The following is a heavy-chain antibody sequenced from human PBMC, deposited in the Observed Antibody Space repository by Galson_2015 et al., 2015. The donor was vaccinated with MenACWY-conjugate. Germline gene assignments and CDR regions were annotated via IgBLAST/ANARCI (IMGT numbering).Heavy chain of an antibody. V-gene: IGHV4-31*02. Sequence: SSGGYYWSWIRQHPGKGLEWIGYIYYSGSTYYNPSLKSRVTISLDTSKNQFSLKLSSVTAADTAVYYCARLNTGSHFGSGYYFDYWGQGTLVTVSS. CDR3: ARLNTGSHFGSGYYFDY. J-gene: IGHJ4*02. CDR1: SSGGYY. D-gene: IGHD1-26*01. CDR2: IYYSGST.